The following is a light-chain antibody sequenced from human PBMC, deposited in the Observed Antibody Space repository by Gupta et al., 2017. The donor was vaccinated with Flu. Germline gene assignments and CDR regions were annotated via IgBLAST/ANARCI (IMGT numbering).Light chain of an antibody. CDR3: QQYYSYWS. CDR1: QSISTW. CDR2: KAS. Sequence: DIQMTQYPSTLSASVGDRVTITCRASQSISTWLAWYQQKPGKAPKLLIYKASSLESGVPSRFRGSGSVTEFTLTISILQPDDFATYYCQQYYSYWSFGQGTKVEIK. V-gene: IGKV1-5*03. J-gene: IGKJ1*01.